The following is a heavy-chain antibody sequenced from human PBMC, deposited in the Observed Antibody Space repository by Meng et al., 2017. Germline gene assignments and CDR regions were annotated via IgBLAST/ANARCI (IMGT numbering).Heavy chain of an antibody. J-gene: IGHJ4*02. D-gene: IGHD6-19*01. V-gene: IGHV1-18*01. CDR3: ARGGIAVAIDY. CDR2: ISAYNGNT. Sequence: VQLVELGRGLVQPVGSLRLACGDFSYTFTGYGSRWVRQAPGQGLEGMGWISAYNGNTNYAQKLQGRVTMTTDTSTSTAYMELRSLRSDDTAVYYCARGGIAVAIDYWGQGTLVTVSS. CDR1: SYTFTGYG.